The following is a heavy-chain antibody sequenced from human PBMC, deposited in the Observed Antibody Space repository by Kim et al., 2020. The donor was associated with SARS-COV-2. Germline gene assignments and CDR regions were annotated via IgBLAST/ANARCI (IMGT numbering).Heavy chain of an antibody. CDR3: ATDLSPWATIRGVPYY. Sequence: GGSLRLSCEGSGFTFYKAWMTWVRQAPGKGLEWVGRIRSETDVETTNYAAAVKGRFTVPRDDSKNMLDLQMNSLSAQDTAVYYCATDLSPWATIRGVPYYWGQGTLVTVSS. V-gene: IGHV3-15*01. J-gene: IGHJ4*02. D-gene: IGHD5-12*01. CDR2: IRSETDVETT. CDR1: GFTFYKAW.